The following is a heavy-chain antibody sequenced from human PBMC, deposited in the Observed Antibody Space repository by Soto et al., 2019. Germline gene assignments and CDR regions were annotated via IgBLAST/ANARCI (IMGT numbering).Heavy chain of an antibody. V-gene: IGHV4-30-2*01. CDR1: GGSISSGGYS. CDR2: IYHSGST. J-gene: IGHJ5*02. Sequence: QLQLQESGSGLVKPSQTLSLTCTVSGGSISSGGYSWSWIRQLPGKGLEWIGYIYHSGSTYYNPTLQTRVTTSVDRSKNHCSLKLSAGTAADTAAYYWARGPPFLPWGQGTLVTVSS. D-gene: IGHD3-3*02. CDR3: ARGPPFLP.